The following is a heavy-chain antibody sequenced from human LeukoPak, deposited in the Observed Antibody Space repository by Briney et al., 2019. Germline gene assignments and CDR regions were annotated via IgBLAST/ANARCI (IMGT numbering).Heavy chain of an antibody. V-gene: IGHV3-48*03. D-gene: IGHD3-22*01. CDR3: ARRVIVVGLDY. CDR1: GFTFSSYE. J-gene: IGHJ4*02. Sequence: GGSLRLSCAASGFTFSSYEMNWVRQAPGKGLEWVSYLSRSGINIYYADSVKGRFTISRDNAKNSLYLQMNSLRAEDTAVYYCARRVIVVGLDYWGQGTLVTVSS. CDR2: LSRSGINI.